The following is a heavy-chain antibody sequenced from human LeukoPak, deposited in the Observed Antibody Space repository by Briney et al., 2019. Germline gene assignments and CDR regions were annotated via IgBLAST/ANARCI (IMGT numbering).Heavy chain of an antibody. Sequence: GGSLRLSCAASGFTFSSYSMNWVRQAPGKGLEWVSSISSSSSYIYYADSVKGRFTISRDNAKNSLYPQMNSLRAEDTAVYYCARDFAGGGLDYWGQGTLVTVSS. V-gene: IGHV3-21*01. D-gene: IGHD3-3*01. CDR3: ARDFAGGGLDY. CDR1: GFTFSSYS. CDR2: ISSSSSYI. J-gene: IGHJ4*02.